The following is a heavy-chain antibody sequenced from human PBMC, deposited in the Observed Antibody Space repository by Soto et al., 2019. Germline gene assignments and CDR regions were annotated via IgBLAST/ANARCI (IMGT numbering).Heavy chain of an antibody. D-gene: IGHD6-19*01. CDR1: GGSISTYH. V-gene: IGHV4-59*01. J-gene: IGHJ4*02. CDR2: IDNSGST. CDR3: AINWFSVAGRYHFDY. Sequence: SETLSLTCSVSGGSISTYHWSWIRQPPGKGLEWIGYIDNSGSTDYNPSLKGRGTISMDTSMKQFSLHLSSVTAADTAVYYCAINWFSVAGRYHFDYWGQGTLVTVSS.